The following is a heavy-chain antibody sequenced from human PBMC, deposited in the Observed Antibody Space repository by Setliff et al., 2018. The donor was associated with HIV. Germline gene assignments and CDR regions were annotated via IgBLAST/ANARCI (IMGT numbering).Heavy chain of an antibody. CDR3: AXXDGGXXYAEAFDV. D-gene: IGHD3-16*01. Sequence: GASVKVSCKPSGYMFIAYGMSWVRXXPGQGLEWMGWIGPYNGRTEYAQEFQGRVSLTIDTSASTAYMGLRSLRSADTAGSYCAXXDGGXXYAEAFDVWGQGXXVTXSS. CDR1: GYMFIAYG. J-gene: IGHJ3*01. V-gene: IGHV1-18*01. CDR2: IGPYNGRT.